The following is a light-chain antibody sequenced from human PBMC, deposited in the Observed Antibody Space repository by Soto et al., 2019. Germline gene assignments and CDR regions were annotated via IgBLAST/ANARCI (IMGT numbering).Light chain of an antibody. J-gene: IGKJ4*01. CDR3: QQTTTFPLT. CDR2: TAS. Sequence: DIPMTQSPSSVSASVGDRVTITCRASQGVSTWLAWYQQKPGKAPNLLIYTASSLQSGVPSRFRGSGSGTDFTLTISSLQPEAFATYYCQQTTTFPLTFGGGTKVEI. V-gene: IGKV1D-12*01. CDR1: QGVSTW.